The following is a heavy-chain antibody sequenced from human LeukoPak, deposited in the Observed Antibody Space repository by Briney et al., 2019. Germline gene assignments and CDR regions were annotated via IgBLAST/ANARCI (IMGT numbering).Heavy chain of an antibody. J-gene: IGHJ4*02. V-gene: IGHV3-30*02. CDR2: IRYDGSNK. Sequence: GGSLRLSCAASGFTFSSYGMHWVRQAPGKGLEWVAFIRYDGSNKYYADSVKGRFTISRDNSKNTLYVQMNSPRPEDTAVYYCAKGYASSVAAIDYWGQGTLVTVST. CDR1: GFTFSSYG. CDR3: AKGYASSVAAIDY. D-gene: IGHD6-19*01.